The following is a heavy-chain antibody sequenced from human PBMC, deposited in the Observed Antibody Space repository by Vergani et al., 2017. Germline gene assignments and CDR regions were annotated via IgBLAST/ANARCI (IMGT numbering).Heavy chain of an antibody. CDR3: AKYLSRIQLCLIPVDY. CDR2: ISGSCGST. Sequence: DVQLLDSGGVFVQPGGSLRLSCAASGFTFSSYAMSWVRQAPGKGLEWVSAISGSCGSTYYADSVKGRFTISRDNSKNTLYRQMNSLRADDTAVYYCAKYLSRIQLCLIPVDYWGQGLLVTVSS. V-gene: IGHV3-23*01. CDR1: GFTFSSYA. D-gene: IGHD5-18*01. J-gene: IGHJ4*02.